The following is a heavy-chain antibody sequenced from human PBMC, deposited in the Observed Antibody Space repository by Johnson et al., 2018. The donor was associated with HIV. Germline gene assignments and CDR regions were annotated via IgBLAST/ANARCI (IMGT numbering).Heavy chain of an antibody. CDR3: AKTAAADAFDI. CDR2: IRYDGRNK. D-gene: IGHD2-2*01. CDR1: GFTFSSYG. V-gene: IGHV3-30*02. J-gene: IGHJ3*02. Sequence: VQLVESGGGVVQPGGSLRLSCAASGFTFSSYGMHWVRQAPGKGLEWVAFIRYDGRNKYYADYVKGRFTISRDNSKNTLYLQMNSLRAEDTAVYYCAKTAAADAFDIWGQGTMVTVSS.